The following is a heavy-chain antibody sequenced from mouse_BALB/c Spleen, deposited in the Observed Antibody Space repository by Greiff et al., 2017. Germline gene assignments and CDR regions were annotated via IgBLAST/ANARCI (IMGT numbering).Heavy chain of an antibody. Sequence: QVQLKESGPGLVAPSQSLSITCTVSGFSLTSYDISWIRQPPGKGLEWLGVIWTGGGTNYNSAFMSRLSISKDNSKSQVFLKMNSLQTDDTAIYYCVLDLPYYYAMDYWGQGTSVTVSS. D-gene: IGHD2-1*01. CDR3: VLDLPYYYAMDY. CDR1: GFSLTSYD. J-gene: IGHJ4*01. V-gene: IGHV2-9-2*01. CDR2: IWTGGGT.